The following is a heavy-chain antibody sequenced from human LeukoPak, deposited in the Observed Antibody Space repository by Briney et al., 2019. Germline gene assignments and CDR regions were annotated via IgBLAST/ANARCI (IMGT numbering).Heavy chain of an antibody. J-gene: IGHJ3*02. Sequence: PGGSLRLSCAASGFTFSSYWMHWVRQAPGKGLVWVSRINSDGSSTSYADSVKGRFTISRDNAKNSLYLQMNSLRAEDTAVYYRARDAPTAQATPDAFDIWGQGTMVTVSS. CDR2: INSDGSST. CDR3: ARDAPTAQATPDAFDI. D-gene: IGHD1-26*01. V-gene: IGHV3-74*01. CDR1: GFTFSSYW.